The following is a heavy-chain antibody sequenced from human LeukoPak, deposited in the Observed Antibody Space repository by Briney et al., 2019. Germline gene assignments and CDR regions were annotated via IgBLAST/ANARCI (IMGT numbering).Heavy chain of an antibody. J-gene: IGHJ4*02. CDR3: ARGPGAAAPGYFGY. CDR2: ISSSSSYI. D-gene: IGHD6-13*01. V-gene: IGHV3-21*01. CDR1: GFTFSSYS. Sequence: PGGSLRLSCAASGFTFSSYSMNWVRQAPGKGLEWVSSISSSSSYIYYADSVKGRFTISRDNAKNSLYLQMNSLRAEDTAVYYCARGPGAAAPGYFGYWGQGTLVTVSS.